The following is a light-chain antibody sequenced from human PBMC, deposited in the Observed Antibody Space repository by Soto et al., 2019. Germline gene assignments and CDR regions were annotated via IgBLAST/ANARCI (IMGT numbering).Light chain of an antibody. J-gene: IGLJ1*01. CDR3: QSYDSSLSVYV. V-gene: IGLV1-40*01. CDR1: SSNIGAGYD. CDR2: GNS. Sequence: QPVLTQPPSVSGAPGQRVTISCTGSSSNIGAGYDVHWYQQLPGTAPKLLIYGNSNRPSGVPDRFSGSKSGTSGSLAITGLQAEDEADYYCQSYDSSLSVYVFGTGTKLTVL.